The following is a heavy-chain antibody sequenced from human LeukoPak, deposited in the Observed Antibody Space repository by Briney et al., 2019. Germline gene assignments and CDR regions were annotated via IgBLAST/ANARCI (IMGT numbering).Heavy chain of an antibody. D-gene: IGHD2-8*01. V-gene: IGHV3-74*01. Sequence: GGSLRLSCAASGFTFSSYWMHWVRQAPGKGLVWVSRINNDGSNTNYADSVKGRFTISRDNAQNMLYLQMNSLRAEDTAVYYCARGPNGVPFDPWGQGTLVTVSS. CDR2: INNDGSNT. CDR1: GFTFSSYW. J-gene: IGHJ5*02. CDR3: ARGPNGVPFDP.